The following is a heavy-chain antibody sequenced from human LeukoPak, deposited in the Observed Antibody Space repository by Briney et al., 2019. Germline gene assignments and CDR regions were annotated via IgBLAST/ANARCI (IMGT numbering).Heavy chain of an antibody. CDR1: GLSFTSYW. Sequence: GESLKISCKGSGLSFTSYWIGWVRQMPGKGLEWMGIIYPGDSDTRYSPSFQGQVTISADKSISTAYLQWSSLKASDTAMYYCARQYCSSTSCYDNWFDPWGQGTLVTVSS. D-gene: IGHD2-2*01. V-gene: IGHV5-51*01. CDR2: IYPGDSDT. CDR3: ARQYCSSTSCYDNWFDP. J-gene: IGHJ5*02.